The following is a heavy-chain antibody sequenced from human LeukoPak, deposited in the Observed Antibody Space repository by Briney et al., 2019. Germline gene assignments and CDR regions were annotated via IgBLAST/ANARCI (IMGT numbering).Heavy chain of an antibody. J-gene: IGHJ4*02. V-gene: IGHV4-59*11. CDR3: ARVGGSGSYYGRGYFDY. CDR1: GGSISSHY. D-gene: IGHD1-26*01. Sequence: SETRSLTCTVSGGSISSHYWSWIRQPPGKGLEWIGYIYYSGSTNYNPSLKSRVTISVDTSKNQFSLKLSSVTAADTAVYYCARVGGSGSYYGRGYFDYWGQGTLVTVSS. CDR2: IYYSGST.